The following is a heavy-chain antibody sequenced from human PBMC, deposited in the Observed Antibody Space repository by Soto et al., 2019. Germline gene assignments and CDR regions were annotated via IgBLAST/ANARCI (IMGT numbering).Heavy chain of an antibody. CDR3: ARDRIGRVYAIDV. V-gene: IGHV3-9*01. J-gene: IGHJ6*02. Sequence: EVQLVESGGAMVHPGGTLRLSCGASGFKFDDYAIHWVRQVAGKGLEWVSAINWSGEMIAYAGSVKGRSTISRDNAKNYVSLQITSLRPEGAALYYCARDRIGRVYAIDVWGQGTTVTVSS. CDR2: INWSGEMI. CDR1: GFKFDDYA. D-gene: IGHD2-15*01.